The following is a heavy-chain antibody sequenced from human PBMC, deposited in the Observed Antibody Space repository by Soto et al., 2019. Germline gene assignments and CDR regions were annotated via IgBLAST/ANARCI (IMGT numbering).Heavy chain of an antibody. V-gene: IGHV1-18*01. CDR1: GYTFTSYG. CDR3: AGLYCISTSCYLGMDV. Sequence: QVQLVQSGAEVKKPGASVKVSCKASGYTFTSYGIIWVRQAPGQVLEWMGWISAYNGNTNYAQKLQGRVTMTTDTSTSTAYMELRSLRSDDTAVYYCAGLYCISTSCYLGMDVWGQGTTVTVSS. J-gene: IGHJ6*02. D-gene: IGHD2-2*01. CDR2: ISAYNGNT.